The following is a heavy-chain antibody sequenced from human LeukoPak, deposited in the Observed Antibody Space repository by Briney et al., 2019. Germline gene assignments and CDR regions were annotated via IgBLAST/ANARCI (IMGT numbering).Heavy chain of an antibody. V-gene: IGHV3-30*02. CDR2: IRYDGSKK. CDR3: ARDPSYRFDY. CDR1: GFTFSSYG. Sequence: GGSLRLSCAASGFTFSSYGIHWVRQAPGKGLEWVTFIRYDGSKKYYADSVKGRFTISRDNSKNTLYLQMNSLRAEDTAVYYCARDPSYRFDYWGQGTLVTVSS. J-gene: IGHJ4*02. D-gene: IGHD2-2*01.